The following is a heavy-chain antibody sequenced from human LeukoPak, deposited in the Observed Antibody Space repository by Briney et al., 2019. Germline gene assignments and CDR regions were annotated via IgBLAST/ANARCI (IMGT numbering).Heavy chain of an antibody. CDR2: ISAYNGNT. V-gene: IGHV1-18*01. J-gene: IGHJ4*02. CDR3: ARGGQLLTSDFDY. CDR1: GYTFIVYG. D-gene: IGHD4-23*01. Sequence: ASVKVSCKAAGYTFIVYGISWVRQAPGQGLEWMGWISAYNGNTKNVQKFQGRVTMTADTSTSIAYMELRSLRSDDTAVYYCARGGQLLTSDFDYWGQGTLVTVSS.